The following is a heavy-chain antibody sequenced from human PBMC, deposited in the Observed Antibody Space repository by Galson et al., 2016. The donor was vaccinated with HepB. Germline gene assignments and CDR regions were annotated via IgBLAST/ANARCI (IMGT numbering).Heavy chain of an antibody. CDR2: IYYRGGT. V-gene: IGHV4-61*08. CDR1: GGSVNRGGQF. Sequence: SETLSLTCNVSGGSVNRGGQFWSWIRQSPMKGLEWLGYIYYRGGTNYNPSLKSRVTISIDTSKNQFSLRLRSVTAADTAVYYCARVVDTATVYGLDVWGQGTTVTVSS. J-gene: IGHJ6*02. D-gene: IGHD5-18*01. CDR3: ARVVDTATVYGLDV.